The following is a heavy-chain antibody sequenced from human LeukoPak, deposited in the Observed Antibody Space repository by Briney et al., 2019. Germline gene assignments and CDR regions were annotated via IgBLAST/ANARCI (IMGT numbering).Heavy chain of an antibody. V-gene: IGHV3-49*04. J-gene: IGHJ4*02. CDR1: GFTFGDYA. Sequence: GGSLRLSCTASGFTFGDYAMSWARQAPGKGLEWVGFIRSKAYGGTTEYAASVKGRFTISRDDSKSIAYLQMNSLKTEDTAVYYCTSWYYYDSSGYYPFDYWGQGTLVTVSS. D-gene: IGHD3-22*01. CDR3: TSWYYYDSSGYYPFDY. CDR2: IRSKAYGGTT.